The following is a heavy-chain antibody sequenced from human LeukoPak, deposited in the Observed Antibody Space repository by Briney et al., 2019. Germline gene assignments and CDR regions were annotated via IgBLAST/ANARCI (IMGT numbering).Heavy chain of an antibody. CDR1: GFTFSSYW. CDR2: INSDGSST. J-gene: IGHJ4*02. Sequence: PGGSLRLSCAASGFTFSSYWMHWVRQAPGKGLVWVSCINSDGSSTSYADSVKGRFTISRDNAKNTLYLQMNSLRAEDTAVYYCARDDLGGHADYGGNPPTPFDYWGQGTLVTVSS. V-gene: IGHV3-74*01. D-gene: IGHD4-23*01. CDR3: ARDDLGGHADYGGNPPTPFDY.